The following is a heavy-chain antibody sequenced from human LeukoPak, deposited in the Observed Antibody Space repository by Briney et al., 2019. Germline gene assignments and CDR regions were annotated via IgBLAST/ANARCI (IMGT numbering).Heavy chain of an antibody. V-gene: IGHV3-43D*03. D-gene: IGHD3-22*01. Sequence: GGSLRLSCAASGFTFDDYAMYWVRQAPGKGLEWVSFIDWDGGTTYYADSVKGRFTISRDNSKNSLYLQMNSLRAEDTALYYCAKVTDSSGYGWCDYWGQGTLVTVSS. CDR3: AKVTDSSGYGWCDY. CDR1: GFTFDDYA. CDR2: IDWDGGTT. J-gene: IGHJ4*02.